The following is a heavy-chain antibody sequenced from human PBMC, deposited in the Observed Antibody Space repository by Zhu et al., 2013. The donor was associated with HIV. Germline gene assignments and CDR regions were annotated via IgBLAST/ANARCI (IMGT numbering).Heavy chain of an antibody. CDR3: VFHPRGGGDEES. V-gene: IGHV1-69*12. CDR2: IIPIFGIT. Sequence: QVQLEQSGAEVKMPGSSVKVSCTASGGTFSSYSISWVRQAPGQGLEWLGWIIPIFGITNYAQNFLGRVTITADESTATANMELSSLKSEDTAVYYCVFHPRGGGDEESWGQGTLVTISS. D-gene: IGHD2-21*01. J-gene: IGHJ4*02. CDR1: GGTFSSYS.